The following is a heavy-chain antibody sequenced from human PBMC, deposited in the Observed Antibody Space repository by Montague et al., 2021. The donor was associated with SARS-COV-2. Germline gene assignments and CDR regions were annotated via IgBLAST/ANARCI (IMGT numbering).Heavy chain of an antibody. CDR1: GGPISGYY. D-gene: IGHD6-13*01. Sequence: SETLSLTCSVSGGPISGYYWSWIRKSPGKGLEWIGYIYYSGGTIYNHSLKSRVIISVETSKSQFYLKLSSVTAADTAVYYCARDRFIAGGSMPHGFDPWGQGTLVTVSS. J-gene: IGHJ5*02. CDR2: IYYSGGT. CDR3: ARDRFIAGGSMPHGFDP. V-gene: IGHV4-59*01.